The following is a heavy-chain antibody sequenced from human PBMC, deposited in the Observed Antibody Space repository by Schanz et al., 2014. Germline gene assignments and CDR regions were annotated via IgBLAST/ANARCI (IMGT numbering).Heavy chain of an antibody. CDR3: TRDDFGASDY. Sequence: QVQLVESGGGVVQPGGSLRLSCAASGFTFSSYGMHWVRQAPGKGLEWVAFIRYDGSNKYYADSVKGRFTISRDNSKNTLDLQMTSLRAEDTAVYYCTRDDFGASDYWGQGTLVTVSS. J-gene: IGHJ4*02. D-gene: IGHD3-3*01. CDR2: IRYDGSNK. V-gene: IGHV3-30*02. CDR1: GFTFSSYG.